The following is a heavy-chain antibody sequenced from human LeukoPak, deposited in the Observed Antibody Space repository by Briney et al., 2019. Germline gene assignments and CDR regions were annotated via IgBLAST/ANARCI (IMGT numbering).Heavy chain of an antibody. Sequence: PSETLSLTCTVSGGSISSDNYYWGWIRQPPGKGLEWIGSIYYSGSTYYTPSLKSRVTISVDTSKNQFSLKLSSVTAADTAVYYCARDADSSSWYRIYWGQGTLVTVSS. CDR3: ARDADSSSWYRIY. V-gene: IGHV4-39*07. CDR2: IYYSGST. D-gene: IGHD6-13*01. J-gene: IGHJ4*02. CDR1: GGSISSDNYY.